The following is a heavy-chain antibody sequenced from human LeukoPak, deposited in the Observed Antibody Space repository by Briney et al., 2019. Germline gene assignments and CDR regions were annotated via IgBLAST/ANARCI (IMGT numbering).Heavy chain of an antibody. Sequence: PSETLSLTCTVSGGSISSSSYYWAWIRQPPGKGLEWIGSVYYTGSTYYYPSLQTRVTMSVDTSKNQFSLKLNSVTAADTAVYYCARHQYTTMIRGVDSWGQGTPVTVSS. CDR3: ARHQYTTMIRGVDS. CDR2: VYYTGST. V-gene: IGHV4-39*01. D-gene: IGHD3-10*01. CDR1: GGSISSSSYY. J-gene: IGHJ4*02.